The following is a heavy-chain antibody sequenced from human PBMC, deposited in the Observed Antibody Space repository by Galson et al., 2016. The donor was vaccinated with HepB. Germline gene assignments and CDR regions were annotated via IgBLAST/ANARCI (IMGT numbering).Heavy chain of an antibody. D-gene: IGHD6-13*01. CDR1: GFSIRNHW. Sequence: SLRLSCAASGFSIRNHWMSWVRQAPGKGLEWVANINQGGSVEKYADSVRGRFTVFKDNAKNSVYLQLNSLSADDTAMFYCARIAADGSTFDYWGQGTLVTVSS. V-gene: IGHV3-7*03. J-gene: IGHJ4*02. CDR2: INQGGSVE. CDR3: ARIAADGSTFDY.